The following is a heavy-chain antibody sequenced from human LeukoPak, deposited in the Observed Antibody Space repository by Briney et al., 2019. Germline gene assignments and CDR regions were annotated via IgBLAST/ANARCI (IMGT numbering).Heavy chain of an antibody. V-gene: IGHV4-4*07. CDR1: GGSISSYY. CDR2: IYTSGST. Sequence: SETLSLTCTGSGGSISSYYWSWIRQPAGKGLEWIGRIYTSGSTNYNPSLKSRVTMSVDTSKNQFSLKLSSVTAADTAVYYCARVGRYQLLEEYFDYWGQGTLVTVSS. J-gene: IGHJ4*02. CDR3: ARVGRYQLLEEYFDY. D-gene: IGHD2-2*01.